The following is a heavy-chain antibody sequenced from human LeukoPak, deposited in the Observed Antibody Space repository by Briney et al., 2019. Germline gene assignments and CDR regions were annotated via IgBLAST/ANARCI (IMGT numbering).Heavy chain of an antibody. CDR2: IYYSGST. Sequence: PSETLSLTCAVSGGSISSSSYYWGWIRQPPGKGLEWIGSIYYSGSTYYNPSLKSRVTISVDTSKNQFSLKLSSVTAADTAVYYCASRIAAAGTSYPYWGQGTLVTVSS. V-gene: IGHV4-39*07. J-gene: IGHJ4*02. D-gene: IGHD6-13*01. CDR1: GGSISSSSYY. CDR3: ASRIAAAGTSYPY.